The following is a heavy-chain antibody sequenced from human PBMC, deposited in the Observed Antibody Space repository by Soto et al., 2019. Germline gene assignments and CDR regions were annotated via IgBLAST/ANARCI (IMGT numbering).Heavy chain of an antibody. CDR2: IKEDGSAK. CDR3: AQDTTGPDS. D-gene: IGHD4-17*01. J-gene: IGHJ4*02. CDR1: GFTFSNYW. V-gene: IGHV3-7*01. Sequence: EVQLVESGGGLVQPGGSLRLSCAASGFTFSNYWMSWVRQAPGKGLEWVANIKEDGSAKYYLDSVKGRFTISRDNAKNSLYLQMNSLRAEDTAVYYCAQDTTGPDSWGQGTLVTVSS.